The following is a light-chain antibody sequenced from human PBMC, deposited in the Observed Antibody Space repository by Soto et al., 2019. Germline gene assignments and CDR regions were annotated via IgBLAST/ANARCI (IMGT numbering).Light chain of an antibody. J-gene: IGKJ4*01. V-gene: IGKV1-39*01. CDR2: AAS. Sequence: DIQMTQSPSALSASVGDRVTITCRASQSITNYLNWYQHKPGQAPNLLIYAASTLQAGVPSRFRGSGSGTDFTLTISSLQPEDFASYFCQQSNSSPPTFGRGTKVEIK. CDR3: QQSNSSPPT. CDR1: QSITNY.